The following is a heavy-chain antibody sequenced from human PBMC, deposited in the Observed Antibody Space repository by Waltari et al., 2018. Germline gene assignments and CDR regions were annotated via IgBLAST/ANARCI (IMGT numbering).Heavy chain of an antibody. D-gene: IGHD3-10*01. Sequence: QLQLQESGPGLVKPSETLSLTCTVSGGSISSSSYYWGWIRQPPGKGLEWIGSIYYSGSTYYNPSLKSRVTISVDTSKNQFSLKLSSVTAADTAVYYCAFLDYYGSGSYSHWGQGTLVTVSS. CDR3: AFLDYYGSGSYSH. J-gene: IGHJ4*02. CDR1: GGSISSSSYY. V-gene: IGHV4-39*01. CDR2: IYYSGST.